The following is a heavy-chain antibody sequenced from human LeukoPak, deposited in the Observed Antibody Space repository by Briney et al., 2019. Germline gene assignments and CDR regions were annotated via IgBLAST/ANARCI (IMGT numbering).Heavy chain of an antibody. CDR2: IYYSGST. CDR3: ARDAGWLQFTPPFYYYYGMDV. Sequence: SETLSLTCTVSGGSISSSTYYWSWIRQPPGKGLDWIGYIYYSGSTNYNPSLKSRVTISLDTSKNQFSLKLNSVTAEDTAVYYCARDAGWLQFTPPFYYYYGMDVWGQGTTVTVSS. CDR1: GGSISSSTYY. J-gene: IGHJ6*02. V-gene: IGHV4-61*01. D-gene: IGHD5-24*01.